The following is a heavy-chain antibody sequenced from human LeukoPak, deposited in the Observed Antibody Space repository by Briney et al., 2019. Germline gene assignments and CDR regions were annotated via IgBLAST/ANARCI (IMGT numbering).Heavy chain of an antibody. V-gene: IGHV4-34*01. J-gene: IGHJ6*03. Sequence: SETLSLTCAVYGGSFSGYYWSWIRQPPGKGLEWIGEINHSGSTNYNLSLKSRVTISVDTSKNQFSLKLSSVAAADTAVYYCARVMQLESPPQYYVDVWGKGTTVTVS. CDR2: INHSGST. D-gene: IGHD6-6*01. CDR1: GGSFSGYY. CDR3: ARVMQLESPPQYYVDV.